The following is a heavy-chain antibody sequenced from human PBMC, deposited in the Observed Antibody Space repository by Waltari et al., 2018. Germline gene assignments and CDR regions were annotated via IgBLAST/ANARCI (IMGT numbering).Heavy chain of an antibody. CDR1: GFTFGDDA. J-gene: IGHJ5*02. Sequence: EVQLVESGGGLVQPGRSLRLSCTASGFTFGDDAMSWFRQAPGKGLGGVGFIRSKAYGWTTEYAASVKGRFTISRDDSKSIAYLQMTSLKTEDTAVYYCTRDLYCGGDCSWGRGWFDPWGQGTLVTVSS. CDR2: IRSKAYGWTT. CDR3: TRDLYCGGDCSWGRGWFDP. D-gene: IGHD2-21*01. V-gene: IGHV3-49*03.